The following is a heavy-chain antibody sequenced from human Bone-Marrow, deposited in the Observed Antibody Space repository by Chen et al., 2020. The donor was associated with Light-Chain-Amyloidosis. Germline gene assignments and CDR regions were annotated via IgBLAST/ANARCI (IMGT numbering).Heavy chain of an antibody. D-gene: IGHD1-26*01. CDR1: GGAASNYY. Sequence: QVHLQESGPGLVKPSETLSLTCTVSGGAASNYYWSWLRRPAGKGLGWIGRIYSSGDNRYNPSPKSGVTMSVDTSKNQSSLKIPSVSAADTAISHCARFGPEVGAPEDPWGRGTLVTVSS. J-gene: IGHJ5*02. CDR2: IYSSGDN. V-gene: IGHV4-4*07. CDR3: ARFGPEVGAPEDP.